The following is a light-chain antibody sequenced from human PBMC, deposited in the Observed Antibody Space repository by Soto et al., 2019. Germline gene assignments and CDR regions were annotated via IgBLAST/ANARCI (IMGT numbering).Light chain of an antibody. CDR2: DAS. CDR3: QQYNSYSET. V-gene: IGKV1-5*01. Sequence: DIQMTQSPSTLSASVGDRVTITCRASQSISTWLAWHQLKPGKAPRLLIYDASTLHSGVPSRFSGSGSGTKFTLTISSLQPDDSATYYCQQYNSYSETFGQGTKV. CDR1: QSISTW. J-gene: IGKJ1*01.